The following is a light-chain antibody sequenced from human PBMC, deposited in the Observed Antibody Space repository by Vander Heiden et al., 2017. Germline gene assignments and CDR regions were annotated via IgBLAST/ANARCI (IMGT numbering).Light chain of an antibody. CDR1: QSISSY. Sequence: DIQMTQSPSSMSASVGDRVTITCRASQSISSYLNWYQQKQGKAPKLLIYAASSLQSGVPSRCSGSGSGTDFTLTISSLQPEDFATYYCQQSYSTPPVTFGPGTKVDIK. J-gene: IGKJ3*01. V-gene: IGKV1-39*01. CDR3: QQSYSTPPVT. CDR2: AAS.